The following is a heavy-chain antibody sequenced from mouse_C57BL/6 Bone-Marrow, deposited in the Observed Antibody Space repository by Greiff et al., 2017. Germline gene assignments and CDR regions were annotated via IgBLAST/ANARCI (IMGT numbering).Heavy chain of an antibody. CDR1: GYTFTSYW. Sequence: QVQLQQPGAELVKPGASVKMSCKASGYTFTSYWITWVKQRPGQGLEWIGDIYPGSGSTNYNEKFKSKATLTVDTSSSTAYMQLSSLTSEDSVVYYCARGTTVVATDYWGQGTTLTVSS. CDR3: ARGTTVVATDY. D-gene: IGHD1-1*01. J-gene: IGHJ2*01. V-gene: IGHV1-55*01. CDR2: IYPGSGST.